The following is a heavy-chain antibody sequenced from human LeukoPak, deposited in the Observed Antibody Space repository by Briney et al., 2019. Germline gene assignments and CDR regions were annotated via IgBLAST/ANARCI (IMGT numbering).Heavy chain of an antibody. D-gene: IGHD6-13*01. Sequence: SETLSLTCTVSGGSIRSYYWSWIRQPPGKGLQWIGYIYYSGSTNYNPSLKSRVTISVDTSKNQFSLKLSSVTAADTAVYYCARDLSKGIAAAGTGWFDPWGQGTLVTVSS. CDR3: ARDLSKGIAAAGTGWFDP. CDR1: GGSIRSYY. V-gene: IGHV4-59*01. J-gene: IGHJ5*02. CDR2: IYYSGST.